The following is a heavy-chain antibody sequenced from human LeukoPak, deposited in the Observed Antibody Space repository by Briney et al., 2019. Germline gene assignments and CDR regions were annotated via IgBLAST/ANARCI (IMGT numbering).Heavy chain of an antibody. D-gene: IGHD1-26*01. V-gene: IGHV3-74*01. J-gene: IGHJ4*02. CDR1: GLTFIGHY. CDR3: ARDHRWSYDY. CDR2: IKGDGSDT. Sequence: GGSLRLSCAASGLTFIGHYMHWVRQAPGKGLVWVSHIKGDGSDTRYADSVEGRFIISRDNAKNTLYLQMNSLRAEDTGVYFCARDHRWSYDYWGQGTLVTVSS.